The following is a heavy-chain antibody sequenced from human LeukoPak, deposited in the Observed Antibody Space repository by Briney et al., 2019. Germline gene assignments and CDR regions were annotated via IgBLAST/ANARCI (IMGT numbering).Heavy chain of an antibody. J-gene: IGHJ4*02. CDR2: IWYDGSNK. Sequence: PGRSLRLSCAASGFTFSSYGMHWVREAPGKGLEWVAVIWYDGSNKYYADSVKGRFTISRDNSKDTLFLQMNSLRADDTALYYCAKEMKSGGWPFDYWGQGALVTVSS. D-gene: IGHD2-15*01. CDR3: AKEMKSGGWPFDY. CDR1: GFTFSSYG. V-gene: IGHV3-33*06.